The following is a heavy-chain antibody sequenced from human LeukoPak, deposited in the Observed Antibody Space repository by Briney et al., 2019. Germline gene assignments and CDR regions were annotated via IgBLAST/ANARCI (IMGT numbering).Heavy chain of an antibody. Sequence: GGSLRLSCAASGFAFSNFNMNWVRQAPGKGLEWVSSISRSSNYISYADSVRGRFTISRDNSKNTLYLQMNSLRAEDTAVYYCAKDLRYCSSTSCPTNPYYYYYMDVWGKGTTVTVSS. CDR3: AKDLRYCSSTSCPTNPYYYYYMDV. D-gene: IGHD2-2*01. J-gene: IGHJ6*03. V-gene: IGHV3-21*01. CDR1: GFAFSNFN. CDR2: ISRSSNYI.